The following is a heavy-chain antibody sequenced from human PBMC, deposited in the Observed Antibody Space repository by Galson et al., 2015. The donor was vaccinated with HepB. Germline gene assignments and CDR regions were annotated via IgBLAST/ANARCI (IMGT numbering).Heavy chain of an antibody. D-gene: IGHD7-27*01. CDR2: ISYDGSNK. J-gene: IGHJ4*02. CDR1: GFTFSSYG. Sequence: SLRLSCAASGFTFSSYGMHWVRQAPGKGLEWVAVISYDGSNKYYADSVKGRFTISRDNSKNTLYLQMNSLRAEDTAVYYCAKVRNWVGGFDYWGQGTLVTVSS. V-gene: IGHV3-30*18. CDR3: AKVRNWVGGFDY.